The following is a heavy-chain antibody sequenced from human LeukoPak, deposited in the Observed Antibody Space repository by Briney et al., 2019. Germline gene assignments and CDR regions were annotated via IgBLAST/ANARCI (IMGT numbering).Heavy chain of an antibody. J-gene: IGHJ4*02. Sequence: PGGSLRLSCAASGFTFNNYAMSWVRQAPGKGLEWVSAISGSGGATYFADSVKGRFTISRDNSKNTLYLQMHSLRAEDTAVYYCAKALGSIMVTASDHWGQGTLVTVSS. D-gene: IGHD3-16*01. CDR2: ISGSGGAT. CDR1: GFTFNNYA. V-gene: IGHV3-23*01. CDR3: AKALGSIMVTASDH.